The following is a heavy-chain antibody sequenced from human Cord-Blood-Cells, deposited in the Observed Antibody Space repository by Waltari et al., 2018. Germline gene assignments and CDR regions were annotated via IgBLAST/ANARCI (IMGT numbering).Heavy chain of an antibody. D-gene: IGHD4-4*01. J-gene: IGHJ4*02. Sequence: QVQLQQWGAGLLKPSETLSLTCAGYGGSFSGYYWSWIRQPPGKGLEWIGEINHSGSTNYNPSLKSRVIISVDTSKNQFSLKLSSVTAADTAVYYCARADHSNYFDYWGQGTLVTVSS. CDR3: ARADHSNYFDY. CDR1: GGSFSGYY. V-gene: IGHV4-34*01. CDR2: INHSGST.